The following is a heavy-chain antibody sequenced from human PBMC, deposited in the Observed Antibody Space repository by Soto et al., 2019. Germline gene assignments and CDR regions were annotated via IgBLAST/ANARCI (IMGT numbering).Heavy chain of an antibody. V-gene: IGHV4-31*03. Sequence: SETLSLTCTVSGGSISSGGYYWNWIRQHPGKGLEWIGYISYSGTTYYNPSLKSRVTISEDTSKNQFSLKLSSVTAADTAVYYCARDYCSSSSCDYYYGMDVWGQGTTVTVSS. J-gene: IGHJ6*02. CDR1: GGSISSGGYY. CDR2: ISYSGTT. D-gene: IGHD2-15*01. CDR3: ARDYCSSSSCDYYYGMDV.